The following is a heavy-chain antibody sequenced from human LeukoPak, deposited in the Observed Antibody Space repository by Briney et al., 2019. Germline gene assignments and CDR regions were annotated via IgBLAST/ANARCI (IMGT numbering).Heavy chain of an antibody. D-gene: IGHD1-26*01. Sequence: QPSETLSLTCAVSGGSISSSHWWSWVRQAPGKGLEWVAFIRYDGSNKYYADSVKGRFTISRDNSKNTLYLQMNGLRAEDTAVYYCARDKVVGATYFDYWGQGTLVTVSS. V-gene: IGHV3-30*02. J-gene: IGHJ4*02. CDR3: ARDKVVGATYFDY. CDR1: GGSISSSHW. CDR2: IRYDGSNK.